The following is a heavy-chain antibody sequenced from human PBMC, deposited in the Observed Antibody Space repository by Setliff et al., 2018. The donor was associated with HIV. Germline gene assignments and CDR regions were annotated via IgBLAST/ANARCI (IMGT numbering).Heavy chain of an antibody. D-gene: IGHD3-16*01. J-gene: IGHJ4*02. V-gene: IGHV1-3*01. CDR3: ARIWGIPPLYYFDY. CDR2: IHAGNGYT. Sequence: GSVKVSCKASGYAFTSYAMHWVRQAPGQRLEWMGWIHAGNGYTKYSQKFQGRVTFTRDTSASAAYMDLSSLRSEDTAVYYCARIWGIPPLYYFDYWGQGTLVTVSS. CDR1: GYAFTSYA.